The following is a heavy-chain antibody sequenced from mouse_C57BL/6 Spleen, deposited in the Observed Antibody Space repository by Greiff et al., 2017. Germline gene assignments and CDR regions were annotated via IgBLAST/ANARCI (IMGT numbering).Heavy chain of an antibody. Sequence: QVQLQQPGAELVRPGTSVKLSCKASGYTFTSYWMHWVKQRPGQGLEWIGVIDPSDSYTNYNQKFKGKATLTVDTSSSTAFMQLSSLTSEDSAVYYCARTYYGSSYEFAYWGQGTLVTVSA. CDR1: GYTFTSYW. J-gene: IGHJ3*01. CDR3: ARTYYGSSYEFAY. V-gene: IGHV1-59*01. CDR2: IDPSDSYT. D-gene: IGHD1-1*01.